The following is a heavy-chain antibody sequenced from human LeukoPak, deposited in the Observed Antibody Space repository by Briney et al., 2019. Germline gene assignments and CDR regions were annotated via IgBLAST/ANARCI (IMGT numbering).Heavy chain of an antibody. CDR2: ISAYNGNT. CDR1: GYTFTSYG. J-gene: IGHJ4*02. CDR3: AREGGESIAVAEQV. D-gene: IGHD6-19*01. Sequence: ASVKVSCKASGYTFTSYGISWVRQAPGQGLEWMGWISAYNGNTNYAQKLQGRVTMTRDMSTSTVYMELSRLRSDDAAVYYCAREGGESIAVAEQVWGRGTLVTVSS. V-gene: IGHV1-18*01.